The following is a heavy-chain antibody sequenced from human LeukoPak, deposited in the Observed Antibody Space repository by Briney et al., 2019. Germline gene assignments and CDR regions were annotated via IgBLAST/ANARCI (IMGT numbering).Heavy chain of an antibody. CDR3: ARDNYGGNPETDY. Sequence: GGSLRLSCAASGFTFSSYSMNWVRQAPGKGLEWVSSISSSSSYIYYADSVKGRFTISRDNAKNSLYLQMNSLRAEDTAVYYCARDNYGGNPETDYWGQGTLVTVSS. CDR1: GFTFSSYS. CDR2: ISSSSSYI. D-gene: IGHD4-23*01. J-gene: IGHJ4*02. V-gene: IGHV3-21*01.